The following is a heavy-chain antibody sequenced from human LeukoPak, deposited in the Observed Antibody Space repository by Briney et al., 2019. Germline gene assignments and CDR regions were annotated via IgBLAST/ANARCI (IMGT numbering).Heavy chain of an antibody. Sequence: ASVKVSCKASGYTFTSYGISWVRQAPGRGLEWMGWISAYNGNTNYAQKLQGRVTMTTDTSTSTAYMELRSLRSDDTAVYYCARDERDYYDSSGYWRIDYWGQGTLVTVSS. CDR2: ISAYNGNT. CDR1: GYTFTSYG. D-gene: IGHD3-22*01. J-gene: IGHJ4*02. CDR3: ARDERDYYDSSGYWRIDY. V-gene: IGHV1-18*01.